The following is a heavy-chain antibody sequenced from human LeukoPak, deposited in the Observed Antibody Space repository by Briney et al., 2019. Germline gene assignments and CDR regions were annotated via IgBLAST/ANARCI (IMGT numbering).Heavy chain of an antibody. Sequence: ASVKVSCKGSGYTFTDYYIHWVRQAPGQGLEWMGWINPNSGGTNHAQKFQGRVTMTRDTSISTAYVELRRLTSDDTAVYYCARDGDTVTTWKYWGQGTLVTVSS. CDR3: ARDGDTVTTWKY. V-gene: IGHV1-2*02. J-gene: IGHJ4*02. CDR1: GYTFTDYY. CDR2: INPNSGGT. D-gene: IGHD4-17*01.